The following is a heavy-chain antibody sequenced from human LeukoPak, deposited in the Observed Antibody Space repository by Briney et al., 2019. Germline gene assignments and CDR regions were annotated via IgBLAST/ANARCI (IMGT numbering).Heavy chain of an antibody. CDR1: GFTFSSYG. CDR2: IRYDGSNK. D-gene: IGHD3-9*01. Sequence: GGSLRLSCAASGFTFSSYGMHWVRQAPGKGLEWVAFIRYDGSNKYYADSVKGRFTISRDNSKNTLYLQMNSLRAEDMAVYYCAKAYYDILTGPDYWGQGTLVTVSS. CDR3: AKAYYDILTGPDY. V-gene: IGHV3-30*02. J-gene: IGHJ4*02.